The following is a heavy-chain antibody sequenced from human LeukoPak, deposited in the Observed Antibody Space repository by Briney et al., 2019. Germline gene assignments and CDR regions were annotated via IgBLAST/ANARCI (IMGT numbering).Heavy chain of an antibody. CDR1: GFTFNNYT. V-gene: IGHV3-23*01. Sequence: GGSLRLSCAASGFTFNNYTMSWVRQAPGKGLEWVSTISRSGGSTYYADSVKGRFTISRDNSKNMLYLQMNSLRAEDTAVYYCAKDQDWPTAMITYWGQGTLVTVSS. CDR3: AKDQDWPTAMITY. D-gene: IGHD5-18*01. J-gene: IGHJ4*02. CDR2: ISRSGGST.